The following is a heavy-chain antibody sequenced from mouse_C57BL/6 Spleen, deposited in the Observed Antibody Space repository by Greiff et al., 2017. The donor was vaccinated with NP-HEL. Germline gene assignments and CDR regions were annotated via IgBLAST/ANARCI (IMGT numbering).Heavy chain of an antibody. Sequence: QVQLQQPGAELVMPGASVKLSCKASGYTFTSYWMHWVKQRPGQGLEWIGEIDPSDSYTNYNQKFKGKSTLTVDKSSSTAYMQLSSLTSEDSAVYYCARSHQYFDYWGQGTTRTVSS. J-gene: IGHJ2*01. CDR2: IDPSDSYT. CDR3: ARSHQYFDY. CDR1: GYTFTSYW. V-gene: IGHV1-69*01.